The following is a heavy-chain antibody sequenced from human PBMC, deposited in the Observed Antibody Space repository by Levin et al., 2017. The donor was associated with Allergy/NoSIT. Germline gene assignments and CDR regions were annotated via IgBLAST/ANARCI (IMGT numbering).Heavy chain of an antibody. V-gene: IGHV4-4*02. CDR1: GGSISSSNW. J-gene: IGHJ5*02. CDR2: IYHSGST. CDR3: ARVRDSSSWSTSGFDP. Sequence: SSQTLSLTCAVSGGSISSSNWWSWVRQPPGKGLEWIGEIYHSGSTNYNPSLKSRVTISVDKSKNQFSLKLSSVTAADTAVYYCARVRDSSSWSTSGFDPWGQGTLVTVSS. D-gene: IGHD6-13*01.